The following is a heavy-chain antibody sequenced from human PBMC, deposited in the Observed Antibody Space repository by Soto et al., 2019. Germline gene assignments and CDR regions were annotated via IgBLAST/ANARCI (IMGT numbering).Heavy chain of an antibody. CDR3: ARGGGSSPEGRDY. Sequence: EVQLVESGGGLVQPGGSLRLSCAASGFTFSSYWMHWVRQAPGKGLEWVSRMSSGGSTTNYADSVKGRFTISRDNAKNTLYLQMSSLRAEDTAVYYCARGGGSSPEGRDYWGQGTLVTVSS. D-gene: IGHD6-6*01. J-gene: IGHJ4*02. V-gene: IGHV3-74*01. CDR2: MSSGGSTT. CDR1: GFTFSSYW.